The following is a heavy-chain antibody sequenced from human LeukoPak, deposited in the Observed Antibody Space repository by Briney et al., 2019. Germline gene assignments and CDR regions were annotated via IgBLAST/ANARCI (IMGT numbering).Heavy chain of an antibody. Sequence: SETLSLTCTVSGGSISSSTYYGGWIRQPPGRGLEWIGSIFYSGNTYYNPSLKSRVTISIDTSKNQFSLKLSSVTAADTAVYYCARANGYGLLDYWGQGTLVTVSS. CDR2: IFYSGNT. J-gene: IGHJ4*02. CDR1: GGSISSSTYY. V-gene: IGHV4-39*07. CDR3: ARANGYGLLDY. D-gene: IGHD5-18*01.